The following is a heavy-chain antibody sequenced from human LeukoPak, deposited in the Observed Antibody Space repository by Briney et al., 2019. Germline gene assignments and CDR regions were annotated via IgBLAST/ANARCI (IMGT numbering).Heavy chain of an antibody. D-gene: IGHD3-22*01. CDR2: ISGSGSST. CDR3: AKAADSSGSRTAIDY. CDR1: GFTFSSYA. Sequence: GGSLRLSCAASGFTFSSYAMSWVRQAPGKGLEWVSAISGSGSSTYYADSVKGRFTISRDNSKNTLYLQMNSLRAEDTAVYYCAKAADSSGSRTAIDYWGQGTLVTVSS. J-gene: IGHJ4*02. V-gene: IGHV3-23*01.